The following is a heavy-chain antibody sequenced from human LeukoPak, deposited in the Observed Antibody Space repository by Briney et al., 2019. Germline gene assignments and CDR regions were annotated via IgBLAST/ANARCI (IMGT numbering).Heavy chain of an antibody. J-gene: IGHJ3*02. CDR1: GGSFSAYY. CDR2: IYHSGST. V-gene: IGHV4-34*01. Sequence: SETLSLTCGVYGGSFSAYYWSWIRQPPGKGLEWIGEIYHSGSTNYNPSLKSRVTISVDTSKNQFSLKLSSVTAADTAVCYCARPIAGAGMHAFDIWGQGTMVTVSS. CDR3: ARPIAGAGMHAFDI. D-gene: IGHD6-13*01.